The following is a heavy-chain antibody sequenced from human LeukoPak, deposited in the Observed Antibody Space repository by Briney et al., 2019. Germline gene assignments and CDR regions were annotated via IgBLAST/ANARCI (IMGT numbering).Heavy chain of an antibody. V-gene: IGHV4-59*01. CDR2: IYYSGST. CDR3: AKGAGPPWFDP. J-gene: IGHJ5*02. Sequence: SETLSLTCTVSGGSISSYYWSWIRQPPGKGLEWIGYIYYSGSTNYNPSLKSRVTISVDTSKNQFSLRLSSVTAADTAVYYCAKGAGPPWFDPWGQGTLVTVSS. CDR1: GGSISSYY. D-gene: IGHD6-19*01.